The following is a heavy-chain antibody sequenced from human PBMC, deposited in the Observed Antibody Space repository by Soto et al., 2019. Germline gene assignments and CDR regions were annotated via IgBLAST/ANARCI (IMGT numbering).Heavy chain of an antibody. CDR3: AREPRTRLRAKDVLRYFDWLGY. Sequence: QVQLVQSGAEVKKPGASVKVSCKASGYTFTSYYMHWVRQAPGQGLEWMGIINPSGGSASYAQKFQGRVTMTRDTSTSTVYMELSSLRSEDTAVYYCAREPRTRLRAKDVLRYFDWLGYWGQGTLVTVSS. CDR1: GYTFTSYY. D-gene: IGHD3-9*01. V-gene: IGHV1-46*03. J-gene: IGHJ4*02. CDR2: INPSGGSA.